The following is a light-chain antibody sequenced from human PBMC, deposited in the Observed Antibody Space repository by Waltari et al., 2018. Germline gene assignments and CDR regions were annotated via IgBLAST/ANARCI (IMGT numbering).Light chain of an antibody. Sequence: QSALTQPASVSGSPGQSITISCTGTSNDVGGYNSISWYQQHPGKAPKLIIYDVTKRPSGVADRFAGAESGNTASRTISRLQAEDEADYYCCSYARSNTDVVGTGTKVTVL. J-gene: IGLJ1*01. CDR2: DVT. CDR1: SNDVGGYNS. V-gene: IGLV2-14*03. CDR3: CSYARSNTDV.